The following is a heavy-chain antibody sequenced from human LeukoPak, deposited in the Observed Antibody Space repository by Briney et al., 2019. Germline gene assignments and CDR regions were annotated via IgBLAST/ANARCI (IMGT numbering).Heavy chain of an antibody. D-gene: IGHD3/OR15-3a*01. J-gene: IGHJ4*02. Sequence: PSETLSLTCTVSGASITSSNYYWLWLRQPPGKGLEWIGSIYYTGITYYNLSLKSRVTISVDTSNYQCSLRLSSVTAADTAVYYCARLTWGSYLDIDYWGQGTLVTVSS. CDR3: ARLTWGSYLDIDY. CDR2: IYYTGIT. CDR1: GASITSSNYY. V-gene: IGHV4-39*07.